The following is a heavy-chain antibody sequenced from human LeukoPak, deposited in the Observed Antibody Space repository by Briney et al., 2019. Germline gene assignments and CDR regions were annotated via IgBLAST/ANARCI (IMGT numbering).Heavy chain of an antibody. Sequence: ASVKVSCKASGYTFTTYDLNWVRQATGQGLEWMEWMNPNSGNTGYAQKFQGRVTMTRNTSISTAYMELNNLTSEDTAVYYCARRIRGAPTDHWGQGTLVTVSS. CDR1: GYTFTTYD. CDR2: MNPNSGNT. J-gene: IGHJ4*02. V-gene: IGHV1-8*01. CDR3: ARRIRGAPTDH. D-gene: IGHD3-10*01.